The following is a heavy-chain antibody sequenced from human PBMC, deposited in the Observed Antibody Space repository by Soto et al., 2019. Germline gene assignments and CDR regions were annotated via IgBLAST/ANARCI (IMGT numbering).Heavy chain of an antibody. V-gene: IGHV1-58*02. J-gene: IGHJ5*02. Sequence: ASVKVSCKASGFTFTSSAMQWVRQARGQRLEWIGWIVVGSGNTNYAQKFQERVTITRDMSTSTAYMELSSLRSEDTAVYYCAAETMYYYGSGSYSEGFDPWGQGTLVTVSS. CDR1: GFTFTSSA. CDR2: IVVGSGNT. CDR3: AAETMYYYGSGSYSEGFDP. D-gene: IGHD3-10*01.